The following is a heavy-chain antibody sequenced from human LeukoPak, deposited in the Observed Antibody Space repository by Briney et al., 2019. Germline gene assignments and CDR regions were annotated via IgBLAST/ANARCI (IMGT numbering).Heavy chain of an antibody. V-gene: IGHV3-74*01. CDR1: GFTFSNYW. CDR2: INSDGINT. D-gene: IGHD3-22*01. CDR3: ARDDGNYYDSSGFDY. Sequence: GGSLRLSCAASGFTFSNYWMHWVRQAPGKGLVWVSRINSDGINTSYADSVKGRFTISRDNAKNTLNLQMNSLRAEDTAVYYCARDDGNYYDSSGFDYWGQGALVTVSS. J-gene: IGHJ4*02.